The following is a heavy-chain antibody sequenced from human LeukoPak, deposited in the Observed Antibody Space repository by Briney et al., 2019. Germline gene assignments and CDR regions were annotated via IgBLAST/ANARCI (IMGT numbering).Heavy chain of an antibody. J-gene: IGHJ4*02. V-gene: IGHV4-34*01. CDR3: AKRYCSSTTCYDDRGAFDY. D-gene: IGHD2-2*01. CDR2: INHSGST. Sequence: SSETLSLTCAVYGGSFSGYYWSWIRQPPGKGLEWIGEINHSGSTYYNPSLKSRVTISVDTSKNQFSLKLSSVTAADTAVCYCAKRYCSSTTCYDDRGAFDYWGQGTLVTVSS. CDR1: GGSFSGYY.